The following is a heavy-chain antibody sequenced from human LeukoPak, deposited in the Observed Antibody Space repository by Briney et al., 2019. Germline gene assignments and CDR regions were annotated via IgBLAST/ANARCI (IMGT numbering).Heavy chain of an antibody. CDR2: MNPNSGNT. J-gene: IGHJ4*02. CDR1: GYTFTSYD. V-gene: IGHV1-8*01. Sequence: ASVKVSCKASGYTFTSYDINWVRQATGQGLEWMGWMNPNSGNTGYAQKFQGRVTMTRNTSISTAYMELSGLRSEDTAVYYCARGPTVGITFGGVIVTDFDYWGQGTLVTVSS. D-gene: IGHD3-16*02. CDR3: ARGPTVGITFGGVIVTDFDY.